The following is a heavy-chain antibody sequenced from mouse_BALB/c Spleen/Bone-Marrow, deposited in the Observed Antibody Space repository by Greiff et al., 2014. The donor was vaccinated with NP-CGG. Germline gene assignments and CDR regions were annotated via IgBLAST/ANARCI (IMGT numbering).Heavy chain of an antibody. CDR2: IAPGSGST. CDR1: GYTFTSYW. Sequence: DLVKPGASVKLSCKASGYTFTSYWINWIKQRPGQGLNWIGRIAPGSGSTYYNEMFKGKATLTVDTSSSTAYIQLSSLSSEDSAVYFCARREVRREGYYFDYWGQGTTLTVSS. CDR3: ARREVRREGYYFDY. V-gene: IGHV1S41*01. J-gene: IGHJ2*01. D-gene: IGHD2-14*01.